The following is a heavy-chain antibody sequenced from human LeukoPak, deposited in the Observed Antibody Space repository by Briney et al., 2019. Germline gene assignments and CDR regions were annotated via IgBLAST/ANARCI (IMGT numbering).Heavy chain of an antibody. V-gene: IGHV1-18*01. J-gene: IGHJ4*02. CDR3: ARVRDYLFDY. Sequence: ASVKVSCKASGYTFTSHGISWVRQAPGQGLEWMGWIRPSTGDTDYALNLQGRVPLRKNTSPSTAYMELRSLGCDDTALEYCARVRDYLFDYWGQGTLVTVSS. D-gene: IGHD2/OR15-2a*01. CDR1: GYTFTSHG. CDR2: IRPSTGDT.